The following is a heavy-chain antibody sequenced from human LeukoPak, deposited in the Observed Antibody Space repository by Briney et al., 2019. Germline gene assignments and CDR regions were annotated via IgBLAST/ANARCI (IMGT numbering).Heavy chain of an antibody. V-gene: IGHV3-7*01. J-gene: IGHJ6*03. D-gene: IGHD3-10*01. CDR2: IKQDGSEK. CDR3: ARRKGPGSYLDYYYYYYMDV. Sequence: GGSLRLSCAASGYTFSSYWMSWVRQAPGKGLEWVANIKQDGSEKYYVDSVKGRFTISRDNAKNSLYLQMNSLRAEDTAVYYCARRKGPGSYLDYYYYYYMDVWGKGTTVTVSS. CDR1: GYTFSSYW.